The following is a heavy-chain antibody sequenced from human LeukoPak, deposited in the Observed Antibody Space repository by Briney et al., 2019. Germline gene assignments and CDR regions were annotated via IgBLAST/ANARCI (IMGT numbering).Heavy chain of an antibody. CDR3: AREGYCSSTSCYSYYYYYGMDV. Sequence: NASETLSLTCTVSGGSMINNYWSWIRQPPGKGLEWIGRIYTSGSTNYNPSLKSRVTMSVDTSKNQFSLKLSSVTAADTAVYYCAREGYCSSTSCYSYYYYYGMDVWGQGTTVTVSS. CDR1: GGSMINNY. D-gene: IGHD2-2*01. J-gene: IGHJ6*02. CDR2: IYTSGST. V-gene: IGHV4-4*07.